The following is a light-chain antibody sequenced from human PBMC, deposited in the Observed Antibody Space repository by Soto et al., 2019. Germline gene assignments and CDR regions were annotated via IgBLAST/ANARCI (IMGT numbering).Light chain of an antibody. CDR1: QSVSSSY. V-gene: IGKV3-20*01. J-gene: IGKJ5*01. CDR2: GAS. CDR3: QQYGSSST. Sequence: EILLTQSPGTLSLSPGERATLSCRASQSVSSSYLAWYQQKPGQAPRLLIYGASSRPTGIPDRLSGSGSGTDFTLTIRRLEPEDFAVYYCQQYGSSSTFGQGTRLEIK.